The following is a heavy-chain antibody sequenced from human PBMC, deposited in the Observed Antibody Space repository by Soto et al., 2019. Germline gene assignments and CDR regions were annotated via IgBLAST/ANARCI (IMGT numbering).Heavy chain of an antibody. D-gene: IGHD3-10*01. J-gene: IGHJ4*02. Sequence: SETLSLTCAVSGGSIGSGGYSWSWIRQPPGKGLEWIGYIYHSGSTYYNPSLKSRVTISVDRSKNQFSLKLSSVTAADTAVYYCARENNVLPGGYFDYWGQGTTVTVSS. CDR3: ARENNVLPGGYFDY. CDR2: IYHSGST. CDR1: GGSIGSGGYS. V-gene: IGHV4-30-2*01.